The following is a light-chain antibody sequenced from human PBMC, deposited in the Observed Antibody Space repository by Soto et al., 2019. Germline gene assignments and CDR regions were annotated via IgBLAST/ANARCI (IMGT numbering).Light chain of an antibody. Sequence: EIVMTQSPATLSVSPGERATLSCRASQSVSSNLAWYQQKPGQAPRLLIYGASTRATGIPARFSGSGSGTEFTLTISSLQSEDFAVHYCQQYNNWPAYTFGQRTKLEIK. CDR1: QSVSSN. CDR2: GAS. CDR3: QQYNNWPAYT. V-gene: IGKV3-15*01. J-gene: IGKJ2*01.